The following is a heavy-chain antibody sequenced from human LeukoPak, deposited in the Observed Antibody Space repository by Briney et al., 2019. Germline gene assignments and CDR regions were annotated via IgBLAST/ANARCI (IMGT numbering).Heavy chain of an antibody. V-gene: IGHV3-23*01. D-gene: IGHD2-2*01. CDR2: ISGSGGST. CDR3: AKATQLLRVSWFDP. CDR1: GFTFSSYA. Sequence: GGSLRLSCAASGFTFSSYAMSWVRQAPGKGLEWVSAISGSGGSTYYAGSVKGRFTISRDNSKNTLYLQMNSLRAEDTAVYYCAKATQLLRVSWFDPWGQGTLVTVSS. J-gene: IGHJ5*02.